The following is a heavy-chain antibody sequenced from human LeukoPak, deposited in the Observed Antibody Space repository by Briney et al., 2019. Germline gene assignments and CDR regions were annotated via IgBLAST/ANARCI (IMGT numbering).Heavy chain of an antibody. D-gene: IGHD6-13*01. CDR3: AKVYISGWLFDY. J-gene: IGHJ4*02. CDR1: GFTFSSYA. CDR2: ISVNGGST. V-gene: IGHV3-23*01. Sequence: GGSLRLSCAASGFTFSSYAMSWVRQAPGKGLEWVSGISVNGGSTYSADSVKGRVTISRDTSKNTLYLQLNSLRAEDTVVYYCAKVYISGWLFDYWGQGTLVTVSS.